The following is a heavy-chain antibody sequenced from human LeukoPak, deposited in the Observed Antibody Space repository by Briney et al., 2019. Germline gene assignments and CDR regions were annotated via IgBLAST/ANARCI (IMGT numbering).Heavy chain of an antibody. Sequence: SETLSLTCTVSGGSISSSSYYWGWIRQPPGKGLEWIGSIYYSGSTYYNPSLKSRVTISVDTSKNQFSLKLSSVTAADTAVYYCARHAGPIAARPPGWFDPWGQGTLVTVSS. CDR1: GGSISSSSYY. CDR3: ARHAGPIAARPPGWFDP. CDR2: IYYSGST. D-gene: IGHD6-6*01. V-gene: IGHV4-39*01. J-gene: IGHJ5*02.